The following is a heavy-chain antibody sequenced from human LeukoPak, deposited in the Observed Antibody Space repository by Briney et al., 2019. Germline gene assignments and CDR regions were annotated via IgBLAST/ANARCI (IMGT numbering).Heavy chain of an antibody. CDR1: GGSFSGYY. J-gene: IGHJ4*02. D-gene: IGHD1-7*01. Sequence: SETLSLTCAVYGGSFSGYYWSWIRQPPGKGLEWIGEINHSGSTNYNPSLRSRVTISVNTSKNQFSLKLSSVTAADTAVYYCARGISGTWYFDYWGQGTLVTASS. V-gene: IGHV4-34*01. CDR2: INHSGST. CDR3: ARGISGTWYFDY.